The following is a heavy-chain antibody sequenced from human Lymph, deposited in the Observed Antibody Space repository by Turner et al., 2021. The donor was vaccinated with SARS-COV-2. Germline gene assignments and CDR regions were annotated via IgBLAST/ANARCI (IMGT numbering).Heavy chain of an antibody. J-gene: IGHJ3*02. V-gene: IGHV3-53*02. CDR1: GFTVSSNY. Sequence: EVQLVETGGGLIQPGGSLRLSCAASGFTVSSNYMSWVRQAPGKGLEGVSVIYIGGTTNYADSVKGRFTISRDNSKNTLYLQMNSLRAEDTAVYYCARDLGPLAFDIWGQGTMVTVSS. CDR2: IYIGGTT. CDR3: ARDLGPLAFDI.